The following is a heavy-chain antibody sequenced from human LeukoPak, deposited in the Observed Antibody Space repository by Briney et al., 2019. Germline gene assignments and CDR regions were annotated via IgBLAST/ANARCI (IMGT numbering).Heavy chain of an antibody. CDR3: AREGGFGELFSSDY. Sequence: SETLSLTCTVSGGSISSHYWSWIRQPPGKGLEWIGYIYYSGSTNYNPSLKSRVTISVDTSKNQFSLKLSSVTAADTAVYYCAREGGFGELFSSDYWGQGTLVTVSS. CDR1: GGSISSHY. V-gene: IGHV4-59*11. J-gene: IGHJ4*02. CDR2: IYYSGST. D-gene: IGHD3-10*01.